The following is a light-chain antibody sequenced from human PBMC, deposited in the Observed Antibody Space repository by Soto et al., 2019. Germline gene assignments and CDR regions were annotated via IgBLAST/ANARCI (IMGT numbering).Light chain of an antibody. CDR2: EGS. CDR3: CSYATGSTYV. J-gene: IGLJ1*01. V-gene: IGLV2-23*01. CDR1: NSDVGTYEL. Sequence: QSALTQPASVSGSPGQSITISCTGTNSDVGTYELVSWYQQHPGRAPKLMIYEGSKWPSGVSNRFSGSKSGDTASLTISGLHAEDEANYYCCSYATGSTYVFGSGTKLTVL.